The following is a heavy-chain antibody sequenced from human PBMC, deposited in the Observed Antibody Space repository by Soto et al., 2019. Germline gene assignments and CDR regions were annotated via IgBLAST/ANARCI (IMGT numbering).Heavy chain of an antibody. Sequence: GGSLRLSCAASGFTFSTYGMHWVRQAPGKGLEWVAVISYDGGNKYYGDSVKGRFTISRDNPKNTLYLQMNSLRPEDTAVYYCAKVAGYCSSTTCTRDYDHYYGSAVWGQGTTVTVSS. D-gene: IGHD2-2*01. J-gene: IGHJ6*02. CDR2: ISYDGGNK. V-gene: IGHV3-30*18. CDR1: GFTFSTYG. CDR3: AKVAGYCSSTTCTRDYDHYYGSAV.